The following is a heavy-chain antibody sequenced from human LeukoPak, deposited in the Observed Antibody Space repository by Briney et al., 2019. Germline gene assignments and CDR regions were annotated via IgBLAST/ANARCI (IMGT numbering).Heavy chain of an antibody. CDR3: ATVTGRMGATDFDY. Sequence: ASVKVSCKVSGYTLTELSMHWVRQAPGKGLEWMGGFDPEDGETIYAQKFQGRVTMTEDTSTDTAYVELSSLRSEDTAVYYCATVTGRMGATDFDYWGQGTLVTVSS. CDR1: GYTLTELS. CDR2: FDPEDGET. V-gene: IGHV1-24*01. J-gene: IGHJ4*02. D-gene: IGHD1-26*01.